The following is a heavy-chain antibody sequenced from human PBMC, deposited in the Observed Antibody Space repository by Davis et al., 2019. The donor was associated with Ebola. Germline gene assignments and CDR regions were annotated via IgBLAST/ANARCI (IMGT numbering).Heavy chain of an antibody. V-gene: IGHV3-21*01. CDR3: ARGRSAAGTPDSDY. D-gene: IGHD6-13*01. CDR2: ISSSSSYI. Sequence: GGSLRLSCAASGFTFSSYSMNWVRQAPGKGLEWVSSISSSSSYIYYADSLKGRFTISRDNAENSLYLQMNSLRVEDTAIYYCARGRSAAGTPDSDYWGQGTLVTVSS. J-gene: IGHJ4*02. CDR1: GFTFSSYS.